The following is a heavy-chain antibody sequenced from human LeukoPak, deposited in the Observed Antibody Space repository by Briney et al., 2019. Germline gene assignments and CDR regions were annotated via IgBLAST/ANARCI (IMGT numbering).Heavy chain of an antibody. CDR1: GFTFSNAW. J-gene: IGHJ4*02. D-gene: IGHD6-19*01. V-gene: IGHV3-30*02. CDR2: IRYDGSNK. CDR3: AKDRTSAVAGSFDY. Sequence: PGGSLRLSCAASGFTFSNAWMSWVRQAPGKGLEWVAFIRYDGSNKYYADSVKGRFTISRDNSKNTLYLQMNSPRAEDTAVYYCAKDRTSAVAGSFDYWGQGTLVTVSS.